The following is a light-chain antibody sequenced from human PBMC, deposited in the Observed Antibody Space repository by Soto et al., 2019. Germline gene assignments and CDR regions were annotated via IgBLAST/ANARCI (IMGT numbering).Light chain of an antibody. J-gene: IGLJ3*02. CDR2: EGS. V-gene: IGLV2-23*01. Sequence: QSALTQPASVSGSPGQSITISCTGTSSDVGSYNLVSWYQQHPGKAPKLMIYEGSKRPSGVSNRFSGSKSGNTASLTISGLQAEDEADYYCCAYAGSSTAYVFGRGTKLTVL. CDR1: SSDVGSYNL. CDR3: CAYAGSSTAYV.